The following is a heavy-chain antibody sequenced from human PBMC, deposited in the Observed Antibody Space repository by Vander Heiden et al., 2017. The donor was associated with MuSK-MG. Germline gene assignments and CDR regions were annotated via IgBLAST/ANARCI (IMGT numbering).Heavy chain of an antibody. D-gene: IGHD3-10*01. CDR3: VRAKGSGWFDP. CDR2: IYYRGST. Sequence: QVQLQESGPGLVKPSETLSLTCTVHGGSISSYYWSWIRQPPGKGLEWIGYIYYRGSTNYNPSLKSRVTISVDTSKNQFSLNLSSLTAADTAVYCCVRAKGSGWFDPWGQGTLVTVSS. J-gene: IGHJ5*02. V-gene: IGHV4-59*01. CDR1: GGSISSYY.